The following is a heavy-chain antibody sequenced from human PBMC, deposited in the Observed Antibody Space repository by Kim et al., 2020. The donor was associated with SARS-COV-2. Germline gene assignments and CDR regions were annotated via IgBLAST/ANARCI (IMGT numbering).Heavy chain of an antibody. Sequence: GGSLRLSCAVSGFTFSSNWMHWVRQAPGKGLVWVSRINSDGSGASYADSVKGRFTISRDNTKNTLYLQMNSLRVEDTAVYYCARGLYSSGVGGYWGQGTLVTVSS. CDR3: ARGLYSSGVGGY. CDR2: INSDGSGA. J-gene: IGHJ4*02. CDR1: GFTFSSNW. D-gene: IGHD6-19*01. V-gene: IGHV3-74*01.